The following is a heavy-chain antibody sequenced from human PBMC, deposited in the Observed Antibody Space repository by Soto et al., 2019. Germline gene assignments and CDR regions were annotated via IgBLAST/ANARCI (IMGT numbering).Heavy chain of an antibody. CDR3: AKSSWGAYSSGWYDPFYFDY. J-gene: IGHJ4*02. D-gene: IGHD6-19*01. V-gene: IGHV3-23*01. CDR1: GFTFSSYA. Sequence: PGGSLRLSCAASGFTFSSYAMSWVRQAPGKGLEWVSAISGSGGSTYYADSVKGRFTISRDNSKNTLYLQMNSLRAEDTAVYYCAKSSWGAYSSGWYDPFYFDYWGQGTLVTVSS. CDR2: ISGSGGST.